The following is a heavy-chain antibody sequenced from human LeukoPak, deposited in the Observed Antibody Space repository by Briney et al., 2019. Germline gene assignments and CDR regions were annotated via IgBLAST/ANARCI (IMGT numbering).Heavy chain of an antibody. V-gene: IGHV3-23*01. CDR1: GFTFSSYA. CDR3: ASKLRYCSGGSCFYYFDY. D-gene: IGHD2-15*01. CDR2: ISGSGGST. Sequence: GGSLRLSCAASGFTFSSYAMSWVRQAPEKGLEWVSAISGSGGSTYYADSVKGRFTISRDNSKNTLFLQMNSLRAEDTAVYYCASKLRYCSGGSCFYYFDYWGQGTLVTVSS. J-gene: IGHJ4*02.